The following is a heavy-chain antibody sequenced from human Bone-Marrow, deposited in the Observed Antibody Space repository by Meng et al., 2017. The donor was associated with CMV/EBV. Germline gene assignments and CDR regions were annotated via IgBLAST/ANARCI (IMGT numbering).Heavy chain of an antibody. V-gene: IGHV3-30*19. Sequence: GESLKISCAASGFTFSSYGMHWVRQAPGKGLEWVAVISYDGSNKYYADSVKGRFTISRDNSKNTLYLQMNSLRAEDTAVYYCARDTEYYDFWSGYSGGSYYYYGMDVWGQGTTVTVSS. CDR3: ARDTEYYDFWSGYSGGSYYYYGMDV. CDR1: GFTFSSYG. D-gene: IGHD3-3*01. CDR2: ISYDGSNK. J-gene: IGHJ6*02.